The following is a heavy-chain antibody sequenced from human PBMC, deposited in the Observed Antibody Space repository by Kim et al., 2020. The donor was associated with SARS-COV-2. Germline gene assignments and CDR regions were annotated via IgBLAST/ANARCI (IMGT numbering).Heavy chain of an antibody. D-gene: IGHD5-12*01. J-gene: IGHJ4*02. CDR2: INHSGST. CDR1: GGSFSGYY. V-gene: IGHV4-34*01. CDR3: ATGLRGDSGDDSDY. Sequence: SETLSLTCAVYGGSFSGYYWRWIRQPPGKGLVWIGEINHSGSTNYNPSLKSRGTISADTYKNQSSLKLSSVTAADTAVYYCATGLRGDSGDDSDYLGQG.